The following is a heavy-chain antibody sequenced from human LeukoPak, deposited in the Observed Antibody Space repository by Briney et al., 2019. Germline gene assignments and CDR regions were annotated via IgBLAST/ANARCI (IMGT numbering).Heavy chain of an antibody. CDR3: ARLPSGYYPDY. CDR1: GGSFSGYY. V-gene: IGHV4-34*01. J-gene: IGHJ4*02. D-gene: IGHD3-22*01. Sequence: SETLSLTCAVYGGSFSGYYWSWIRQPPGKGLEWIGEINHSGSTNYNPSLKSRVTISVDTSKNQFSLKLNSVTAADTAVYYCARLPSGYYPDYWGQGTLVTVSS. CDR2: INHSGST.